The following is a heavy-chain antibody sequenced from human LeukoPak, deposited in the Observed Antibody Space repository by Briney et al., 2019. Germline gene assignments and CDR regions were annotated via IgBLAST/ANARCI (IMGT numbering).Heavy chain of an antibody. CDR1: GGSISKYY. Sequence: PSETLSLTCTVSGGSISKYYWSWIRQPAGEGLEWIGRIYTSGSTNYNPSLKSRVTMPVDTSKNQFSLNLTSVTAADTAVYYCARAALVGATTISFDPWGQGTLVTVSS. J-gene: IGHJ5*02. CDR3: ARAALVGATTISFDP. D-gene: IGHD1-26*01. CDR2: IYTSGST. V-gene: IGHV4-4*07.